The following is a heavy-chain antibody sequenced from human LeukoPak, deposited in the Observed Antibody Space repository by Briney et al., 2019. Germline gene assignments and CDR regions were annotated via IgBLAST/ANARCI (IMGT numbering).Heavy chain of an antibody. CDR3: ARDRVTRSNWFDP. V-gene: IGHV1-2*02. CDR2: INPNSGGT. D-gene: IGHD3-3*01. Sequence: AASVKVSCKASGYTFTGYYMHWVRQAPGQGLGWMGWINPNSGGTNYAQKFQGRVTMTRDTSISTAYMELSRLRSDDTAVYYCARDRVTRSNWFDPWGQGTLVTVSS. CDR1: GYTFTGYY. J-gene: IGHJ5*02.